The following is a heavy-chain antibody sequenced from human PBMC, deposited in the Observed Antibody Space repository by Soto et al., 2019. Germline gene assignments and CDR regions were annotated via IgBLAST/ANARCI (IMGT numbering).Heavy chain of an antibody. J-gene: IGHJ6*03. CDR2: IYYSGST. Sequence: PSETLSLTCTVSGGSVSSSSYYWGWIRQPPGKGLEWIGSIYYSGSTYYNPSLKSRVTISVDTSKNQFSLKLSSVTAADTAVYYCARGGVVVPAANYYYYYYMDVRGKRTTVTVSS. CDR3: ARGGVVVPAANYYYYYYMDV. D-gene: IGHD2-2*01. V-gene: IGHV4-39*01. CDR1: GGSVSSSSYY.